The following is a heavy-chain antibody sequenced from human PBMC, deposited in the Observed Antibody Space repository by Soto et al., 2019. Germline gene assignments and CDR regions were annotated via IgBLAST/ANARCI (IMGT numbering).Heavy chain of an antibody. Sequence: ASVKVSCKASGGTFSSYAISWVRQAPGQGLEWMGGIIPIFGTANYAQKFQGRVTITADKSTSTAYMELSSLRSEDTAVYYCAHGDVTYFFDYWGQGTLVTSPQ. CDR3: AHGDVTYFFDY. J-gene: IGHJ4*02. CDR1: GGTFSSYA. D-gene: IGHD2-21*02. V-gene: IGHV1-69*06. CDR2: IIPIFGTA.